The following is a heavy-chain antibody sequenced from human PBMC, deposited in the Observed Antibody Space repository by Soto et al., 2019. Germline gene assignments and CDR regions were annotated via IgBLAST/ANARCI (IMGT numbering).Heavy chain of an antibody. CDR1: GFTFSSYA. Sequence: GGSLRLSCAVSGFTFSSYAMHWVRQAPGKGLEWVAVISYDGSNKYYADSVKGRFTISRDNSKNTLYLQMNSLRAEDTAVYYCASIPGLYSSSGPLDYWGQRTLVTVSS. D-gene: IGHD6-6*01. V-gene: IGHV3-30-3*01. CDR3: ASIPGLYSSSGPLDY. J-gene: IGHJ4*02. CDR2: ISYDGSNK.